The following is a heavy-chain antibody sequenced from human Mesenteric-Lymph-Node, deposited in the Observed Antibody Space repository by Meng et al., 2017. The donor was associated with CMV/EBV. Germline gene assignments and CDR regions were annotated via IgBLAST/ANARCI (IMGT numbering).Heavy chain of an antibody. CDR3: ARDLRGGSWYPMDY. J-gene: IGHJ4*02. CDR1: GYTFTNYD. D-gene: IGHD6-13*01. CDR2: MSPNSGNT. Sequence: ASVKVSCKASGYTFTNYDINWVRQATGQGLEWMGWMSPNSGNTGYAQKFLGRVTMTRDTSVSTAYMELSSLRSDDTAVYYCARDLRGGSWYPMDYWGQGTLVTVSS. V-gene: IGHV1-8*01.